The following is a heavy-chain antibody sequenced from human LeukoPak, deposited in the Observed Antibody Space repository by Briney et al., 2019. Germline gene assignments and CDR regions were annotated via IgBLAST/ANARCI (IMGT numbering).Heavy chain of an antibody. J-gene: IGHJ4*02. CDR2: IWYDGSNK. Sequence: GGSLRLSCAASGFTFNSYWMNWVRQAPGKGLEWVAVIWYDGSNKYYADSVKGRFTISRDNSKNTLYLQMNSLRAEDTAVYYCARGPAVAPYYFDYWGQGTLVTVSS. V-gene: IGHV3-33*08. CDR3: ARGPAVAPYYFDY. D-gene: IGHD6-19*01. CDR1: GFTFNSYW.